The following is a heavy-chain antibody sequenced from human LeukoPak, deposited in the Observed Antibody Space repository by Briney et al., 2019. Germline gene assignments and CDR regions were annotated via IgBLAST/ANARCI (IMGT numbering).Heavy chain of an antibody. J-gene: IGHJ4*02. CDR3: AKDISPYSSSSPRFDY. Sequence: GGSLRLSCAASGFTFDDYAMNWVRHAPGKGLEWVSLISGDGGSTYYADSVKGRFTISRDNSKNSLYLQMNSLRTEDTALYYCAKDISPYSSSSPRFDYWGQGTLVTVSS. V-gene: IGHV3-43*02. D-gene: IGHD6-6*01. CDR2: ISGDGGST. CDR1: GFTFDDYA.